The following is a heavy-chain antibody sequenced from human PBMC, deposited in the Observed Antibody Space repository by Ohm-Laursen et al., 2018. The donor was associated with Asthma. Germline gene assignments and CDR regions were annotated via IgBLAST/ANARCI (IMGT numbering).Heavy chain of an antibody. CDR3: ARDRFVVVPAANYYYYGMDV. CDR1: GGSISSGGYY. CDR2: IYYSEST. D-gene: IGHD2-2*01. Sequence: TLSLTCTVSGGSISSGGYYWSWIRQHPGKGLEWIGYIYYSESTYYNPSLKSRVTISVDTSKNQFSLKLSSVTAADTAVYYCARDRFVVVPAANYYYYGMDVWGQGTTVTVSS. V-gene: IGHV4-31*03. J-gene: IGHJ6*02.